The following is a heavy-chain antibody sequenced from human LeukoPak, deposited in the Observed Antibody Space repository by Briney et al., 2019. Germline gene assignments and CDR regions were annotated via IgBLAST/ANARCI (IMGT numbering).Heavy chain of an antibody. V-gene: IGHV3-74*01. D-gene: IGHD3-3*01. Sequence: GGSLTLSCAASGFTLSRYWMQWVRQAPGKGLVWVSRTNTDGSSTSYADSVKGPFTLSRDNAKNTLYLQMNRLRAKDTAVYYCARGNQKSIFGVVIIVNWGQGTLVTVSS. J-gene: IGHJ4*02. CDR3: ARGNQKSIFGVVIIVN. CDR2: TNTDGSST. CDR1: GFTLSRYW.